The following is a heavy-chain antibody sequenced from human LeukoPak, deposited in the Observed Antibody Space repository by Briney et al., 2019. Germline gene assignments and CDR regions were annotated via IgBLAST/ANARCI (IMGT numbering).Heavy chain of an antibody. D-gene: IGHD3-10*01. V-gene: IGHV4-59*01. CDR2: IYYSGST. Sequence: SETLSLTCTVSGGSISSYYWSWIRQPPGKGLEWIGYIYYSGSTNYNPSLKSRVTISVDTSKNQFSLKLSSVTAADTAVYYCARAPLWFGELYDAFDIWGQGTMVTVSA. CDR3: ARAPLWFGELYDAFDI. CDR1: GGSISSYY. J-gene: IGHJ3*02.